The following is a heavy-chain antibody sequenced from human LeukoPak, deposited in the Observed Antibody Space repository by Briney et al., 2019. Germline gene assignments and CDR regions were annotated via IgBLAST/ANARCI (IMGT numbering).Heavy chain of an antibody. D-gene: IGHD3-22*01. CDR2: IYYSGST. CDR3: ARDYYDSSGYYSPSGMDV. V-gene: IGHV4-59*01. CDR1: GGSISSYY. Sequence: SETLSLTCTVSGGSISSYYWSWIRQPPGKGLEWIGYIYYSGSTNYNPSLKSRVTISVDTSKNQFSLKLSSVTAADTAVYYCARDYYDSSGYYSPSGMDVWGQGTTVTVSS. J-gene: IGHJ6*02.